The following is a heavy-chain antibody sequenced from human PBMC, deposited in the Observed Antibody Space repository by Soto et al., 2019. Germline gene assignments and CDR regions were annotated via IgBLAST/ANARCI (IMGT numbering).Heavy chain of an antibody. CDR3: ASEWKHDGLDY. J-gene: IGHJ4*02. D-gene: IGHD5-18*01. CDR2: ISYDGSNK. CDR1: GFTFSNYA. V-gene: IGHV3-30-3*01. Sequence: GGSLRLSCAASGFTFSNYAMHWVRQAPGKGLEWVAVISYDGSNKYYADSVKGRFTISRDNSKNTVYLQMNSLRAEDTAVYYCASEWKHDGLDYWGQGTLVTVSS.